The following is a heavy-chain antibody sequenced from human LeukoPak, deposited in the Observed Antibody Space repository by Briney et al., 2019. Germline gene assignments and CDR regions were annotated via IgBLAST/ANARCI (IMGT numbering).Heavy chain of an antibody. D-gene: IGHD6-13*01. CDR3: ARIAAAGTYYYYYMDV. CDR1: GGSISSGGYY. J-gene: IGHJ6*03. CDR2: IYHSGST. Sequence: SQTLSLTCTVSGGSISSGGYYWSWIRQPPGKGLEWIGYIYHSGSTYYNPSLKSRVTISVDRSKNQFSLKLSSVTAADTAVYYCARIAAAGTYYYYYMDVWGKGTTVTVSS. V-gene: IGHV4-30-2*01.